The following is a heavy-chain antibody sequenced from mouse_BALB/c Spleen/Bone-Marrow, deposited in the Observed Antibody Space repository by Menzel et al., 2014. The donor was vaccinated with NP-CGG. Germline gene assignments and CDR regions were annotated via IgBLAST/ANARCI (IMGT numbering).Heavy chain of an antibody. CDR2: IWAGGST. J-gene: IGHJ2*01. V-gene: IGHV2-9*02. Sequence: VKVFESGPCLVAPSQSLSITCTVSGFSLTTYGVHWVRQPPGKGLEWLGVIWAGGSTNYNSALMSRLSISKDNSKSQVFLKMNSLQTDDTAMYYCARAHYDYVLFDYWGQGTTLTVSS. CDR1: GFSLTTYG. D-gene: IGHD2-4*01. CDR3: ARAHYDYVLFDY.